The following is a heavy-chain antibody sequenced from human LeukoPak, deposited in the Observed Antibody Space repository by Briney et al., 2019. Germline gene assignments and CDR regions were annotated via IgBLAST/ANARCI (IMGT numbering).Heavy chain of an antibody. D-gene: IGHD3-10*01. Sequence: PSETLSLTCTASGGSISSYYWSWIRQPPGKGLEWIGYIYYSGSTNYNPSLKSRVTISVDTSKNQFSLKLSSVTAADTAVYYCARHNGDMVRGVIIYYYYYYGMDVWGQGTTVTVSS. CDR1: GGSISSYY. J-gene: IGHJ6*02. CDR2: IYYSGST. V-gene: IGHV4-59*08. CDR3: ARHNGDMVRGVIIYYYYYYGMDV.